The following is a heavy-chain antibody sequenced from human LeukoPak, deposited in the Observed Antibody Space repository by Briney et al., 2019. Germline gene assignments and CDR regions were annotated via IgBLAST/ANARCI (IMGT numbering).Heavy chain of an antibody. Sequence: SETLSLTCAVYGGSFSGYYWSWIRRPPGKGLEWIGEINHSGSTNYNPSLKSRVTISVDTSKNQFSLKLSSVTAADTAVYYCARGRIPRGYYYYGMDVWGQGTTVTVSS. CDR3: ARGRIPRGYYYYGMDV. CDR2: INHSGST. V-gene: IGHV4-34*01. J-gene: IGHJ6*02. CDR1: GGSFSGYY. D-gene: IGHD3-16*01.